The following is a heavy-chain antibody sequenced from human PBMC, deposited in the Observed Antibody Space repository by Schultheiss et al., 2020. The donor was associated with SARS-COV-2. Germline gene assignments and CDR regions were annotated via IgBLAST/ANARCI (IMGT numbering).Heavy chain of an antibody. CDR3: AKDLRGTVTTLPY. J-gene: IGHJ4*02. D-gene: IGHD4-11*01. CDR2: ISGSGGST. V-gene: IGHV3-23*01. CDR1: EFSFSTYA. Sequence: GGSLRLSCAASEFSFSTYAMSWVRQAPGKGLEWVSAISGSGGSTYYADSVKGRFTISRDNSKNTLYLQMNSLRAEDTAVYYCAKDLRGTVTTLPYWGQGTLVTVSS.